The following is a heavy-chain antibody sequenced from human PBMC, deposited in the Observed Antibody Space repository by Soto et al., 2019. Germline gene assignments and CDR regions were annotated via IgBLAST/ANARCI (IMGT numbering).Heavy chain of an antibody. Sequence: EVQLVESGGGLVQPGGSLRLSCAASGFTFSDHYMDWVRQAPGKGLEWVGRTRKKANSYTTEYAASVKGRFTISRDDSKNSLYLQMNSLKAEDTAVYYCTRDRYDSGGHHYTDYWGQGTLVTVSS. CDR3: TRDRYDSGGHHYTDY. CDR2: TRKKANSYTT. J-gene: IGHJ4*02. V-gene: IGHV3-72*01. CDR1: GFTFSDHY. D-gene: IGHD3-22*01.